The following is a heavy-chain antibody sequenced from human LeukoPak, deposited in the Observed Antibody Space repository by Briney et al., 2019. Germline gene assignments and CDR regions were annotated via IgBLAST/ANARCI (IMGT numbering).Heavy chain of an antibody. CDR1: GFTFNSYA. Sequence: GGSLRLSCAASGFTFNSYALSWVRQAPGKGLEWVSTIGGGGENTYYADSVKGRFTISRDSSKNTVYLHTKSLRAEDTAVYFCAKVLTGSQDYWGQGTLVTVTS. D-gene: IGHD1-14*01. V-gene: IGHV3-23*01. CDR2: IGGGGENT. J-gene: IGHJ4*02. CDR3: AKVLTGSQDY.